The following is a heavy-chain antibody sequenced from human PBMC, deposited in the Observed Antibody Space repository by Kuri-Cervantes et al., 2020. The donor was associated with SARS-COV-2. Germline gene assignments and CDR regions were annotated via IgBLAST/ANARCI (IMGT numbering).Heavy chain of an antibody. J-gene: IGHJ4*02. CDR3: ARTYYYGSGSYRHFDY. Sequence: GSLRLSCTVSGGSISSSSYYWGWIRQPPGKGLEWTGSIYYSGSTYYNPSLKSRVTISVDTSKNQFSLKLSSVTAADTAVYYCARTYYYGSGSYRHFDYWGQGTLVTVSS. CDR2: IYYSGST. D-gene: IGHD3-10*01. CDR1: GGSISSSSYY. V-gene: IGHV4-39*07.